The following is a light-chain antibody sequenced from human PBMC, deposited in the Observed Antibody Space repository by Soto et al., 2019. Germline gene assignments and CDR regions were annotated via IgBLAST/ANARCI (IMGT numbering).Light chain of an antibody. V-gene: IGLV2-14*01. J-gene: IGLJ3*02. Sequence: QSALTQPASVSGSPGQSITISCTGTSSDIGSNNYVSWFQQRPGKAPTLIIYEVSNRPSGVSSHFSGSKSGNTASLTISGLLQEDEAEYYCSSYTTASRLFGGGTKVTVL. CDR2: EVS. CDR1: SSDIGSNNY. CDR3: SSYTTASRL.